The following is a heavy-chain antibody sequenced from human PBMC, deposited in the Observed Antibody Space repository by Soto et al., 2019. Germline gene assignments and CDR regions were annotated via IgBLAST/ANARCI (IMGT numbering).Heavy chain of an antibody. CDR3: TGSMSFAFDI. Sequence: EVQLVESGGGLVQPGGSLKLSCAASGFTFSDSVMHWVRQVSGKGLEWVGRITSTADTYATAYAASVKGRFTVSRDDSKNTAYLQMNILKTEDTAVYYCTGSMSFAFDIWGQGTMVHVSS. V-gene: IGHV3-73*01. CDR2: ITSTADTYAT. CDR1: GFTFSDSV. J-gene: IGHJ3*02.